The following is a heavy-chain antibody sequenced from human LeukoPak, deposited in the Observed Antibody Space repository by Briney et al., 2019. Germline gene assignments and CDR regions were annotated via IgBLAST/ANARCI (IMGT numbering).Heavy chain of an antibody. Sequence: GGSLRLSCAASGFTFSSYAMSWVRQAPGKGLEWVSAISGSGGSTYYADSVKGRFTISRDNSKNTLYLQMNSLRAEGTAVYYWVAAYGDRYYLDYWGQGTLVTVSS. D-gene: IGHD4-17*01. J-gene: IGHJ4*02. CDR1: GFTFSSYA. CDR2: ISGSGGST. V-gene: IGHV3-23*01. CDR3: VAAYGDRYYLDY.